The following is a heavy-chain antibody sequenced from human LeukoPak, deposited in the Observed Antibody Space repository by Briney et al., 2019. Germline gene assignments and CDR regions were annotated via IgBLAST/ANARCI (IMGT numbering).Heavy chain of an antibody. Sequence: SETLSLTCTVSGGSISSYYWSWIRQPPGKGLEWIGYIYYSGSTNYNPSLKSRVTISVDTSKNQFSLKLSSVTTADTAVYYCAGGIAAASDMDVWGQGTTVTVSS. CDR3: AGGIAAASDMDV. CDR2: IYYSGST. D-gene: IGHD6-13*01. CDR1: GGSISSYY. V-gene: IGHV4-59*08. J-gene: IGHJ6*02.